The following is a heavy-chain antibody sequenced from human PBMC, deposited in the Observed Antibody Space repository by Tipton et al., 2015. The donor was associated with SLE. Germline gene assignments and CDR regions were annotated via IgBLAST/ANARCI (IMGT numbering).Heavy chain of an antibody. V-gene: IGHV4-30-2*01. Sequence: TLSLTCAVSGDSLSSGPYSWIWIRQPPGKGLGWVGYIHHGGTNFYNPSLKSRVAISIDKSKSQFSLKMSSVTAADAAVYYCARLYGDYGLDYWGQGTLVTVSS. D-gene: IGHD4-17*01. CDR3: ARLYGDYGLDY. J-gene: IGHJ4*02. CDR1: GDSLSSGPYS. CDR2: IHHGGTN.